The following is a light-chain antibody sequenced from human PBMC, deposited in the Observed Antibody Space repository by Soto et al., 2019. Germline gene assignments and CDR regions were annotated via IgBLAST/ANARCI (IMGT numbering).Light chain of an antibody. V-gene: IGLV2-23*01. Sequence: QSALTQPASVSGSPGQSITISCTGSSSAVGSYRLVSWYQHHPGKVPKLIIYEGSKRPSGVSNRFPGSEPDNTASLTISGLQAEDEADYYCRSSAPSRTFVFGTGTKVTVL. CDR3: RSSAPSRTFV. CDR1: SSAVGSYRL. CDR2: EGS. J-gene: IGLJ1*01.